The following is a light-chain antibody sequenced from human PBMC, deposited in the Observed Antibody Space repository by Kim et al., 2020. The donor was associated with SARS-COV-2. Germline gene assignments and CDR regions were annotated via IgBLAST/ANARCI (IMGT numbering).Light chain of an antibody. CDR2: EDN. Sequence: TVTLCRTRSISSSASNYGKRYQHRPGTAPTTVIYEDNQRASGVPDRFSGSIDSSTNSASLTISVLRTEDEADYYCQSYDSNSHNWVFGGGTQLTVL. CDR3: QSYDSNSHNWV. V-gene: IGLV6-57*03. CDR1: ISSSASNY. J-gene: IGLJ3*02.